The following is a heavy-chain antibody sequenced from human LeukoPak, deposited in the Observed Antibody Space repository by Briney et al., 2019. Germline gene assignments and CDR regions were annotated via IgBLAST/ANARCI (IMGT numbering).Heavy chain of an antibody. D-gene: IGHD2-15*01. CDR1: GFPFSSYR. J-gene: IGHJ3*02. CDR2: ISSSSSTI. V-gene: IGHV3-48*01. CDR3: ARDRGRGYCSGGSCYGAFDI. Sequence: GSLGLSFAAPGFPFSSYRMKWVRQAPGKGLEWVSYISSSSSTIYYADSVKGRFTISRDNAKNSLYLQMNSLRAEDTAVYYCARDRGRGYCSGGSCYGAFDIWGQGTMVTVSS.